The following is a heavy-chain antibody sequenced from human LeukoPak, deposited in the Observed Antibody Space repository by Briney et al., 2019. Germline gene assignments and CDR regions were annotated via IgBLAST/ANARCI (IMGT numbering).Heavy chain of an antibody. J-gene: IGHJ3*02. V-gene: IGHV1-46*01. CDR2: INPSGGST. CDR1: GYTFTSYY. CDR3: AREMGYSSSSRGAFDI. D-gene: IGHD6-6*01. Sequence: GASVKVSCKASGYTFTSYYMHWVRQAPGQGLEWMGIINPSGGSTSYAQKFQGRVTMTRDTSTSTVYMELSSLRSEDTAVYYCAREMGYSSSSRGAFDIWGQGTMVTVSS.